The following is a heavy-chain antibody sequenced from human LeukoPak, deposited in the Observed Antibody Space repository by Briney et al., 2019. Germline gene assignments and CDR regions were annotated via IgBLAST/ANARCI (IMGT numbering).Heavy chain of an antibody. J-gene: IGHJ4*02. D-gene: IGHD6-13*01. CDR3: AKGGAYSSSGSLNYFDS. Sequence: TGGSLRLSCAASGFTFSDYYMSWIRQAPGKGLEWVSYISSSGSTIYYADSVKGRFTISRDNSKNTLYLQMNSLRAEDTAVYYWAKGGAYSSSGSLNYFDSGAQEPLVTVSS. V-gene: IGHV3-11*04. CDR1: GFTFSDYY. CDR2: ISSSGSTI.